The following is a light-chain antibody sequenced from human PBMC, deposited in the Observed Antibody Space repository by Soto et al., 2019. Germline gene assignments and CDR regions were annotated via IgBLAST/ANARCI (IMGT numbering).Light chain of an antibody. V-gene: IGLV2-14*03. CDR1: SGDIGGYDY. CDR3: SSFTVSGPI. Sequence: QSALTQPASVSGSPGQSISISCTGTSGDIGGYDYVSWYQQHPGKAPKLMIYDVTIRPSGISDRFSGSKSGNTASLTISGLHAEDEADYYCSSFTVSGPIFGGGTKLTVL. CDR2: DVT. J-gene: IGLJ2*01.